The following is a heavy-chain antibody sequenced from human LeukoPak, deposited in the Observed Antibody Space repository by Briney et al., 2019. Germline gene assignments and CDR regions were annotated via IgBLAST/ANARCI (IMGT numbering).Heavy chain of an antibody. J-gene: IGHJ4*02. D-gene: IGHD3-3*01. Sequence: SETLSLTCAVYGGSFSGYYWSWIRQPPGKGLEWIGEINHSGSTNYNPSLKSRVTISVDTSKDQFSLKLSSVTAADTAVYYCARRDFFDYWGQGTLVTVSS. CDR3: ARRDFFDY. CDR2: INHSGST. CDR1: GGSFSGYY. V-gene: IGHV4-34*01.